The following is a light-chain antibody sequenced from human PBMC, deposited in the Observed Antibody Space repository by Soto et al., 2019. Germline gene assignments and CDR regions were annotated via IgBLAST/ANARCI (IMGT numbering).Light chain of an antibody. CDR2: GAT. Sequence: EIVLTQSPGTLSLSPGDRATLSCRASQSLSSNSLAWYQHKPGQVPRLLIYGATTRATGIPDRFSGSVSGTDFTLTISRLEPEDYAVIYCQQYGSSPSVTFGQGTRLEIK. V-gene: IGKV3-20*01. CDR1: QSLSSNS. CDR3: QQYGSSPSVT. J-gene: IGKJ5*01.